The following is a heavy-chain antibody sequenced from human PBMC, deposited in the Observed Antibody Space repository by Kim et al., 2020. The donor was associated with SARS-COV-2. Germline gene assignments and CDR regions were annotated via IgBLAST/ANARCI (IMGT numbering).Heavy chain of an antibody. CDR1: GGSISSSWYY. Sequence: SETLSLTCTVSGGSISSSWYYWGRNRQPPGKGLDWSGRSYYSGSTSYNPSLESRVTITAHTAKNQSSFKQRDVTTADTTAEYYARRLLASMGCFDPWAQG. CDR2: SYYSGST. J-gene: IGHJ5*02. CDR3: ARRLLASMGCFDP. D-gene: IGHD2-21*02. V-gene: IGHV4-39*01.